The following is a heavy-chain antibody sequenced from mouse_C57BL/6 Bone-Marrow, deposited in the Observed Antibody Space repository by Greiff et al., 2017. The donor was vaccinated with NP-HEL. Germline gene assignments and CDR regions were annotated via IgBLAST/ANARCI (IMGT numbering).Heavy chain of an antibody. J-gene: IGHJ3*01. CDR1: AYTFTSYW. CDR2: IYPGSGST. Sequence: QVQLQQPAAELLKPGASVKMSCKASAYTFTSYWLTWVKQRPGQGLEWIGDIYPGSGSTNYIEEFKSKATLTVDTSSSTAYMQLSSLSSEDSAVYYCARPNYYGIAYWGQGALVTGSA. D-gene: IGHD1-1*01. V-gene: IGHV1-55*01. CDR3: ARPNYYGIAY.